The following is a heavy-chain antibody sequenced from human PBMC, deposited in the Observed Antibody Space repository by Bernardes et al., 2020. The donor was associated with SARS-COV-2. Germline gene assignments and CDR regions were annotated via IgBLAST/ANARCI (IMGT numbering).Heavy chain of an antibody. V-gene: IGHV4-39*01. CDR2: FHQSGST. CDR3: ARHGAGTTFYNWFDP. Sequence: SSTLTHTCSVSGASISTSDRNYWGWIRQHPGKGLAWIGSFHQSGSTYYNPSLKSRVTISADMSKNQFSLELSSVTAADTSVYHCARHGAGTTFYNWFDPWGQGTLVTGSS. J-gene: IGHJ5*02. D-gene: IGHD1-1*01. CDR1: GASISTSDRNY.